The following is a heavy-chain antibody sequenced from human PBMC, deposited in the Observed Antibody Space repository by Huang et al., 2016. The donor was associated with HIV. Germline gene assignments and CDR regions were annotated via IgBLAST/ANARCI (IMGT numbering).Heavy chain of an antibody. CDR1: GGTFSNHG. D-gene: IGHD1-26*01. J-gene: IGHJ6*02. CDR3: ARVRGYSGSYYGMDV. Sequence: QVQLVQSGAEVKKPGSSVKVSCKASGGTFSNHGFSWVRQAPGQGLGWMGGISPVFGTQYYTPKFQGRVTITADESTSTVYMELSSLTPDDTAEYYCARVRGYSGSYYGMDVWGQGTTVTVSS. V-gene: IGHV1-69*01. CDR2: ISPVFGTQ.